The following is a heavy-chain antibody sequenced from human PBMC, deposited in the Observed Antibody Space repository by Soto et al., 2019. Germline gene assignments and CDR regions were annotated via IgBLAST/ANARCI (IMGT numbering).Heavy chain of an antibody. Sequence: EVQLLESGGGVVQPGGSLRLSCAASGFTFSSYAMSWVRQAPGKGLEWVSAISGSGGSTYYADSVKGRFTISRDNSRNTLYLQMKCLGAEVTAVYYCAKGDLFCDGSGSTSAFDGWGQGALV. CDR3: AKGDLFCDGSGSTSAFDG. V-gene: IGHV3-23*01. D-gene: IGHD3-10*01. J-gene: IGHJ4*02. CDR2: ISGSGGST. CDR1: GFTFSSYA.